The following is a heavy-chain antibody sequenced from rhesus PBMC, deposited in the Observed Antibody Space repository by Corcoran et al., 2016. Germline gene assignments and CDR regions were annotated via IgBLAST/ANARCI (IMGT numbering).Heavy chain of an antibody. CDR1: GFTFGSYA. J-gene: IGHJ4*01. Sequence: QVQLVQSGAEVKKPGSSVKVSCKASGFTFGSYAISWVRQAPGQGLEWMGGIIPRVGITNYAEKFQGRVTITADTSTSTAYMELSSLRSEDTAVYYCARGDPGRSYFDYWGQGVLVTVSS. CDR2: IIPRVGIT. V-gene: IGHV1S10*01. D-gene: IGHD6-13*01. CDR3: ARGDPGRSYFDY.